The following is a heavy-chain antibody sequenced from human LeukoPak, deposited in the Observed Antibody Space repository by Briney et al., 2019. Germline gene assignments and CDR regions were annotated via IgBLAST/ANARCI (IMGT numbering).Heavy chain of an antibody. CDR2: ITGSGGST. J-gene: IGHJ3*02. CDR3: AKDAGYDDAFDI. D-gene: IGHD5-12*01. Sequence: GGSLRLSCAASGSTFSSYAMSWVRQAPGKGLEWVSAITGSGGSTYYADSVKGRFTISRDNSKNTLYLQMNSLRAEDTAVYYCAKDAGYDDAFDIWGQGTMVTVSS. V-gene: IGHV3-23*01. CDR1: GSTFSSYA.